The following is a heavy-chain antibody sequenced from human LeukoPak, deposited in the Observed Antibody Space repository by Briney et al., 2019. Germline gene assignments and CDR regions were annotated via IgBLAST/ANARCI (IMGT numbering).Heavy chain of an antibody. CDR2: MNPNSGST. V-gene: IGHV1-8*03. J-gene: IGHJ4*02. CDR3: AGGRSTGYPYYFEY. D-gene: IGHD5-12*01. Sequence: ASVKVSCKGSGYTFTSYDINWVRQATGQGLEWMGWMNPNSGSTGYAQKFQGRVTITRNTSISTAYMELSGLRSEDTAVYYCAGGRSTGYPYYFEYWGQGTLVTVSS. CDR1: GYTFTSYD.